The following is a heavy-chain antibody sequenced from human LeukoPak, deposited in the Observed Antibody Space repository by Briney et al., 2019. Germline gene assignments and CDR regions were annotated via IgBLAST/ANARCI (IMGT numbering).Heavy chain of an antibody. V-gene: IGHV1-24*01. Sequence: ASVKVSCKVSGYTLTELSMHWVRQAPGKGLEWMRGFDPEDGETIYAQKFQGRVTMTEDTSTDTAYMELSSLRSEDTAVYYCATVRTYYYDSSGYPKLAYYFDYWGQGTLVTVSS. D-gene: IGHD3-22*01. CDR1: GYTLTELS. CDR2: FDPEDGET. CDR3: ATVRTYYYDSSGYPKLAYYFDY. J-gene: IGHJ4*02.